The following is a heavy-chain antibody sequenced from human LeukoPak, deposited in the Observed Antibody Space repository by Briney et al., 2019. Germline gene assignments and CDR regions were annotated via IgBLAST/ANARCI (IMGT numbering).Heavy chain of an antibody. CDR2: ITGSSAST. V-gene: IGHV3-23*01. J-gene: IGHJ4*02. Sequence: GGSLRLSCAASGFTFSSYAMSWVRQAPGKGLEWVSSITGSSASTYYADSVKGRFTISRDNSKNTLYLQMNSLRAEDMAVYFCAKLDDYDTHWGQGTLVTVSS. D-gene: IGHD3-22*01. CDR3: AKLDDYDTH. CDR1: GFTFSSYA.